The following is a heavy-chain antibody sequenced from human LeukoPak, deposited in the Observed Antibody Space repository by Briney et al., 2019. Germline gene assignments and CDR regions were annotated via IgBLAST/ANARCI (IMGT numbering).Heavy chain of an antibody. J-gene: IGHJ4*02. Sequence: GGSLRLSCAASGFTFSSYGMHWVRQAPGKGLEWVAVISYDGSNKYYADSVKGRFTISRDNSKNTLYLQMNSLRAEDTAVYYCAKGTSTDYWGQGTLVTVSS. CDR1: GFTFSSYG. V-gene: IGHV3-30*18. CDR2: ISYDGSNK. CDR3: AKGTSTDY.